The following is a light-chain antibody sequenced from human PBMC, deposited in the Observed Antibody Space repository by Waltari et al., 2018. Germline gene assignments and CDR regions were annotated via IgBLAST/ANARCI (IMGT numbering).Light chain of an antibody. J-gene: IGKJ4*01. CDR1: QSVSSY. CDR3: QQRINWPLT. V-gene: IGKV3-11*01. Sequence: EIVLTQSPATLSLSPGDRATLSCRASQSVSSYLALYQQKPGQAPRLLIYDASNRATGIPARFSGSGSGTDFTLTISSLEPEDFAVYYCQQRINWPLTFGGGTKVEIK. CDR2: DAS.